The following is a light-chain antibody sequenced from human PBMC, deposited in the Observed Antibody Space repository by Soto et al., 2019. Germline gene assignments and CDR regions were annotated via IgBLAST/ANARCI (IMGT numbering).Light chain of an antibody. CDR1: SGHSSFA. CDR3: QTWGTGIV. Sequence: QAVVTQSPSASASLGASVKLTCTLSSGHSSFAIAWHQQQPEKGPRYLMKINSDGSHTKGDGIPDRFSGSGSGAERYLTISRLQSEDEAEYYCQTWGTGIVFGGGTKLTVL. CDR2: INSDGSH. V-gene: IGLV4-69*01. J-gene: IGLJ2*01.